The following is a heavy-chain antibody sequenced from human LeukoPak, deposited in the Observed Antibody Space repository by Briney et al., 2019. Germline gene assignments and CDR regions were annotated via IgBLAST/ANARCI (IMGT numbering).Heavy chain of an antibody. J-gene: IGHJ1*01. V-gene: IGHV4-39*01. CDR1: GDYISSSSYY. D-gene: IGHD3-22*01. Sequence: SETLSLTCAVSGDYISSSSYYWGWIRQSPGTGLEWIGDIYHSGRTYYNPSLKSRVAISIDTSKNQFSLGLRSMPAADTAVFHCARRRYYDSTGYFEWGRGTLVTVSS. CDR2: IYHSGRT. CDR3: ARRRYYDSTGYFE.